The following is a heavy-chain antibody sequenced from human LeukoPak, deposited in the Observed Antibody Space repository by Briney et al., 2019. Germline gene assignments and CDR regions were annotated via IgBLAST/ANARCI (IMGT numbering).Heavy chain of an antibody. CDR2: VRGSADNI. V-gene: IGHV3-23*01. CDR1: GFPFSSQA. D-gene: IGHD3-10*01. J-gene: IGHJ4*02. Sequence: TGGSLRLSCATSGFPFSSQAMTWVREAPGEGGEWVSAVRGSADNIYYADSVKGRFTISRDNSTDTLFLQMNSLRAADTAVYYCAKVPGVSSGSGRSGYWGQGTLVTVSS. CDR3: AKVPGVSSGSGRSGY.